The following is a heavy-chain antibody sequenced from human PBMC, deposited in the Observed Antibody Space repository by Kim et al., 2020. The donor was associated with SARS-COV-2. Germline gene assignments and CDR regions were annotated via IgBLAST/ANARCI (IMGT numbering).Heavy chain of an antibody. CDR2: INHSGST. CDR3: ARGDRRELRK. J-gene: IGHJ4*02. Sequence: SETLSLTCAVYGGSFSGYYWSWIRQPPGKGLEWIGEINHSGSTNYNPSLKSRVTISVDTSKNQFSLKLSSVTAADTAVYYCARGDRRELRKWGQGTLVTVSS. V-gene: IGHV4-34*01. D-gene: IGHD1-26*01. CDR1: GGSFSGYY.